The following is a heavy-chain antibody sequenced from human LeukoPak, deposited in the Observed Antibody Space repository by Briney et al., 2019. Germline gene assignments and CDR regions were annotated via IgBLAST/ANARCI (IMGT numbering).Heavy chain of an antibody. V-gene: IGHV3-21*01. J-gene: IGHJ4*02. CDR2: ISSSSSYI. Sequence: GGSLRLSCAASGFTFSSYSMNWVRQAPGKGLEWVSSISSSSSYIYYADSVKGRFTISRDNAKNSLYLQMNSLRAEDTAVYYCARAIQYDVAGHYTVGGRVYYFDYWDQGTLVTVSS. D-gene: IGHD3/OR15-3a*01. CDR3: ARAIQYDVAGHYTVGGRVYYFDY. CDR1: GFTFSSYS.